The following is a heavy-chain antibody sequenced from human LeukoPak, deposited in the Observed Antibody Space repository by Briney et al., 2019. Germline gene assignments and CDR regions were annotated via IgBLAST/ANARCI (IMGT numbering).Heavy chain of an antibody. J-gene: IGHJ4*02. CDR2: IYPDAADP. V-gene: IGHV5-51*01. CDR3: ARMWEKYSFAS. D-gene: IGHD1-26*01. Sequence: GESLKISCKGSGYSFTSYWIGWVRRMPGKGLEGMGTIYPDAADPSYSTSFQGQATLSADTSISTAYLKWRTLKASDAGKYYCARMWEKYSFASWGQGKLVTVSS. CDR1: GYSFTSYW.